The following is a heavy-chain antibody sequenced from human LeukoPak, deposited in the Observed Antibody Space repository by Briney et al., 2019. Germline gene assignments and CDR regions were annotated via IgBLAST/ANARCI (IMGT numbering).Heavy chain of an antibody. CDR1: GGTFSSYA. D-gene: IGHD4-11*01. Sequence: SVKVSCKASGGTFSSYAIRWVRQAPGQGLEWMGGIIPIFGTTNYAQKFQGRVTITADESTSTAYMELSSLRSEDTAVYYCARVWVYSNSLDYWGQGTLVTVSS. V-gene: IGHV1-69*01. CDR2: IIPIFGTT. J-gene: IGHJ4*02. CDR3: ARVWVYSNSLDY.